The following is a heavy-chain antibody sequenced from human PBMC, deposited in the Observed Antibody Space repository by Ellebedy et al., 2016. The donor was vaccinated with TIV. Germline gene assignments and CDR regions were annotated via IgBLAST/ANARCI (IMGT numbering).Heavy chain of an antibody. CDR2: IIPIFGSA. J-gene: IGHJ5*02. V-gene: IGHV1-69*13. CDR1: GGTFSSYA. Sequence: AASVKVSCKASGGTFSSYAISWVRQAPGQGLEWMGGIIPIFGSANYAQKFQDRVTFTADESTSTAYMELSSLRSEDTAVYYCARDPTKRSRWFDPWGQGTLVTVSS. CDR3: ARDPTKRSRWFDP.